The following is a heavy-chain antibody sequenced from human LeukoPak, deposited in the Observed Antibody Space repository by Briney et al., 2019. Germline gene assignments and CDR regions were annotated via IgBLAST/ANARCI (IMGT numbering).Heavy chain of an antibody. CDR3: ARDYDILTGYYGFDY. CDR2: IWYDGSNK. CDR1: GFTFSSYG. D-gene: IGHD3-9*01. J-gene: IGHJ4*02. Sequence: PGRSLRLSCAASGFTFSSYGMHWVRQAPGKGLEWVAVIWYDGSNKYYADSVKGRFTISRDNSKNTLYLQMNSLRAEDTAVYYCARDYDILTGYYGFDYWGQGTLVTLSS. V-gene: IGHV3-33*01.